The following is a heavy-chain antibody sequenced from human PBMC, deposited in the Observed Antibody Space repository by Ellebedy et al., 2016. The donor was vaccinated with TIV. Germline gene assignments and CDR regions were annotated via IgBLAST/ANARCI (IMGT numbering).Heavy chain of an antibody. CDR2: INHSGST. CDR1: GGSFSGYY. D-gene: IGHD3-22*01. J-gene: IGHJ3*02. CDR3: ARDQNYDTSGKDAFNI. V-gene: IGHV4-34*01. Sequence: SETLSLXCAVYGGSFSGYYWSWLRQPPGKGLEWIGEINHSGSTNYNPSLKSRVTISVDTSKNQFSLRLSSVTAADTAMYYCARDQNYDTSGKDAFNIWGQGTMVTVSS.